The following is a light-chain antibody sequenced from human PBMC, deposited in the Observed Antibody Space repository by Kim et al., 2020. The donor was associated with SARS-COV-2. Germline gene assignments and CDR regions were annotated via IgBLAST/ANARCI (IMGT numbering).Light chain of an antibody. CDR3: GAWDGSLRVVV. CDR1: SSNIGDNY. J-gene: IGLJ2*01. Sequence: GQKVTISCSGSSSNIGDNYVSWYQQLPGTAPKLLIYDNDKRPPGIPDRFSGSKSGTSATLAITGLQTGDEADYYCGAWDGSLRVVVFGGGTQLTVL. V-gene: IGLV1-51*01. CDR2: DND.